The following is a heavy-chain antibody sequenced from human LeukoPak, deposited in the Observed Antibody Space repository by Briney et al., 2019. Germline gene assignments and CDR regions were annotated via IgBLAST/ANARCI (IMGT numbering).Heavy chain of an antibody. Sequence: GGSLRLSCAASGFTFSGSAMHWVRQASGKGLEWVGRIRSKANSYATAYAASVKGRFTISRDDSKNTAYLQMNSLKTEDTAVYYCRQQRVDNYYGMDVWAQGTTATVS. CDR2: IRSKANSYAT. V-gene: IGHV3-73*01. CDR1: GFTFSGSA. J-gene: IGHJ6*02. D-gene: IGHD6-13*01. CDR3: RQQRVDNYYGMDV.